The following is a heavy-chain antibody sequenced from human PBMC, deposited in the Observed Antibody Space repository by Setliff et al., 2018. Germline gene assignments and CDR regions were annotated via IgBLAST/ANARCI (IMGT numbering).Heavy chain of an antibody. CDR2: LHTSGSA. V-gene: IGHV4-61*02. Sequence: SETLSLTCAVSGGSISSGSYYWSWIRQPAGKGLEWVGRLHTSGSANYNPSLMSRVTISVDTSRNQFSLKLRSVTAADTAVYYCARLSWDGLRYYGLDVWGQGATVTVSS. D-gene: IGHD3-10*01. CDR1: GGSISSGSYY. J-gene: IGHJ6*02. CDR3: ARLSWDGLRYYGLDV.